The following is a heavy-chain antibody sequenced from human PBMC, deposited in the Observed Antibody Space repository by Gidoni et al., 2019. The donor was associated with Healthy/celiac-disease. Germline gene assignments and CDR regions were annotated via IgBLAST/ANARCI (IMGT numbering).Heavy chain of an antibody. CDR2: INHSGST. D-gene: IGHD3-10*01. J-gene: IGHJ1*01. CDR1: GWSFSGYY. V-gene: IGHV4-34*01. CDR3: ARPAGALEYFQH. Sequence: QVQLQQWGAGLLKPSETLSLTCAVYGWSFSGYYLSWIRQPPGKGLECIGEINHSGSTNYNPSLKSRVTISVDTSKNQFSLKLSSVTSADTAVYYCARPAGALEYFQHWGQGTLVTVSS.